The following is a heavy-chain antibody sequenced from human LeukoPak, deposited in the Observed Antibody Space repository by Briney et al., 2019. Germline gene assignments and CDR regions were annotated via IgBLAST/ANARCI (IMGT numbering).Heavy chain of an antibody. V-gene: IGHV3-48*01. J-gene: IGHJ4*02. D-gene: IGHD4-17*01. CDR2: ISSSSTTI. CDR3: ARVGRDGDPFDY. Sequence: GGSLRLSCAASGFTFSSYSMMWVRQAPGKGLEWVSYISSSSTTIHYADSVKGRFTISRDNAKNSVYLQMNSLRAEDTALYHCARVGRDGDPFDYWGQGTLVTVSS. CDR1: GFTFSSYS.